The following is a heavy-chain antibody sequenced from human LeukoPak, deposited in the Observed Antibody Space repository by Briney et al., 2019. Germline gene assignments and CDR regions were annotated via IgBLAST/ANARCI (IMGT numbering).Heavy chain of an antibody. Sequence: EASVKVSCKASGYTFTSYGISWVRQAPGQGLEWMGWISAYNGNTNYAQKLQGRVTMTTDTSTSTAYMELRSLRSDDTAVYYCAREPDDFWSGPTRGYYFDYWGQGTLVTVSS. CDR3: AREPDDFWSGPTRGYYFDY. CDR2: ISAYNGNT. D-gene: IGHD3-3*01. CDR1: GYTFTSYG. V-gene: IGHV1-18*01. J-gene: IGHJ4*02.